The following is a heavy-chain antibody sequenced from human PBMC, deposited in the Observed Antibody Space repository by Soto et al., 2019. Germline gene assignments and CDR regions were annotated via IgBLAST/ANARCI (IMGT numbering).Heavy chain of an antibody. Sequence: SQTLSLTCAISGDSVSSNSAAWNWIRQSPSRGLEWLGRTYYRSKWYNDYAVSVKSRITINPDTSKNQFSLQLNSVTPEDTAVYYCARDPNYYDILTGYRYYYYYYYGMDVWGQGTTVTVSS. CDR3: ARDPNYYDILTGYRYYYYYYYGMDV. J-gene: IGHJ6*02. CDR2: TYYRSKWYN. V-gene: IGHV6-1*01. D-gene: IGHD3-9*01. CDR1: GDSVSSNSAA.